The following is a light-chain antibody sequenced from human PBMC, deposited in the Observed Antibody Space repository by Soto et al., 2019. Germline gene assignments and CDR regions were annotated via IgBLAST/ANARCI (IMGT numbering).Light chain of an antibody. CDR1: QDISNY. J-gene: IGKJ3*01. V-gene: IGKV1-33*01. CDR2: DAS. CDR3: QQYDNLPPP. Sequence: DIQMTQSPSSLSASVGDRVTITCQASQDISNYLNWYQQKPGKAPKLLIYDASNLETGVPSRFSGSGSCTDFTFTISSLQAEDIATYYCQQYDNLPPPFGPGTKVDIK.